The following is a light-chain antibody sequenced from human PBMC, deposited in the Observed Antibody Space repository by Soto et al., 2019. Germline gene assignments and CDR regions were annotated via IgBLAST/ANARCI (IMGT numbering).Light chain of an antibody. V-gene: IGKV3-20*01. CDR1: QTVSTNY. CDR2: GAS. J-gene: IGKJ4*01. Sequence: EIVLTQSPGTLSLSPGERATLSCRASQTVSTNYLAWFQHKPCQAPRLLIYGASSRATGIPDRFSGSGSGTDFTLTINRLEPEDFAVYFCQQYSDSPLTFGGGTKVEIK. CDR3: QQYSDSPLT.